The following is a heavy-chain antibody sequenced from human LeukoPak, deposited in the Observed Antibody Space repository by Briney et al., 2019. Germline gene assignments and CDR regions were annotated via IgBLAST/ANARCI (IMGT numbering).Heavy chain of an antibody. Sequence: RGSLRLSCAASGFSFLRSAMSWVCQAPGKGLEWVSAISGSGGSTYYADSVKGRFTISRDNSKNTLYLQMNSLRAEDTALYYCAKERGVILRPLPSYLWGRGTVVSVSS. J-gene: IGHJ4*02. D-gene: IGHD2/OR15-2a*01. CDR3: AKERGVILRPLPSYL. V-gene: IGHV3-23*01. CDR1: GFSFLRSA. CDR2: ISGSGGST.